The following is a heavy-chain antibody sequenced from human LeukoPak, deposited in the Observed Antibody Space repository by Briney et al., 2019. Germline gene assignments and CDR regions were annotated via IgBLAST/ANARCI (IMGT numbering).Heavy chain of an antibody. D-gene: IGHD6-13*01. V-gene: IGHV3-23*01. J-gene: IGHJ4*02. Sequence: PGGSLRLSCAASGFTFSSYAMSWVRQAPGKGLEWVSAISGSGGSTYYADSVKGRFTISRDNAKNSLYLQMNSLRAEDTAVYYCARDASYSSSWYPPIDYWGQGTLVTVSS. CDR2: ISGSGGST. CDR1: GFTFSSYA. CDR3: ARDASYSSSWYPPIDY.